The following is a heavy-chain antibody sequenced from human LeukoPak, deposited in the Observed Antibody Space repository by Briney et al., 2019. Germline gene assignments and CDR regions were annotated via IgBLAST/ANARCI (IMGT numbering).Heavy chain of an antibody. Sequence: PSQTLSLTCAVSGVSISSGGYSWSWIRQPPGKGLEWIGYIYHSGSTYYNPSLKSRVTISVDRSKNQFSLKLSSVTAADTAVYYCARGYGDYGYYFDYRGQGTLVTVSS. V-gene: IGHV4-30-2*01. J-gene: IGHJ4*02. D-gene: IGHD4-17*01. CDR3: ARGYGDYGYYFDY. CDR1: GVSISSGGYS. CDR2: IYHSGST.